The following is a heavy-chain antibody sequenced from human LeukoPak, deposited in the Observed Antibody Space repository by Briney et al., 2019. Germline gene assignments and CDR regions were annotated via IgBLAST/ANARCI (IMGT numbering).Heavy chain of an antibody. CDR1: GFTFSSYA. Sequence: RTGGSLRLSCAASGFTFSSYAMSWVRQAPGKGLEWVAVISYDGSNKYYADSVKGRFTISRDNSKNTLYLQMNSLRAEDTAVYYCARDFFQSHSYGYRNPFDYWGQGTLVTVSS. CDR3: ARDFFQSHSYGYRNPFDY. V-gene: IGHV3-30-3*01. J-gene: IGHJ4*02. D-gene: IGHD5-18*01. CDR2: ISYDGSNK.